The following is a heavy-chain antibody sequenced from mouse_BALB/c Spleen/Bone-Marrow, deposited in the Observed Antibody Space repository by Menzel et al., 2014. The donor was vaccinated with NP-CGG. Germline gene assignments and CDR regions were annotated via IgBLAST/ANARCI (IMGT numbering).Heavy chain of an antibody. V-gene: IGHV3-6*02. CDR3: ARARFDSAFAY. Sequence: EVQRVESGPGLVKPSQSLSLTCSVTGYSITSGYYWNWIRQFPGNKLEWMGYISYDGSNNYNPSLKNRISITRDTSKNQSFLKLNSVTTEDTATYYCARARFDSAFAYWGQGTLVTVSA. J-gene: IGHJ3*01. D-gene: IGHD2-4*01. CDR2: ISYDGSN. CDR1: GYSITSGYY.